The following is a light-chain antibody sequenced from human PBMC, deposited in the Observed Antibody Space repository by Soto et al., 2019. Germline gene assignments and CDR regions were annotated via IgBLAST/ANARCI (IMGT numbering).Light chain of an antibody. CDR2: GAS. V-gene: IGKV3-15*01. J-gene: IGKJ1*01. CDR3: QQYNNWPPWT. Sequence: ETVMTQAPATLSVSPGGGATPLRRASLSVSINLAWYQQKPGQAPRLLIYGASTRATGIPARFSGSGSGTEFTLTISSLQSEDFAVYYCQQYNNWPPWTFGQGTKVDIK. CDR1: LSVSIN.